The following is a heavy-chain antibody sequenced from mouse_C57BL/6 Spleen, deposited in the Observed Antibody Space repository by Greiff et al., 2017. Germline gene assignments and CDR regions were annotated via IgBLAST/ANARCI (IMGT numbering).Heavy chain of an antibody. CDR3: TTGNYDFDY. CDR2: IDPEDGDT. V-gene: IGHV14-1*01. D-gene: IGHD2-1*01. Sequence: VQLQQSGAELVRPGASVKLSCTASGFNIKDYYMHWVKQRPEQGLEWIGMIDPEDGDTEYAPKFQGKATMTADTSAHTAYLQLSSLTSEDTAVYYCTTGNYDFDYWGQGTTLTVSS. CDR1: GFNIKDYY. J-gene: IGHJ2*01.